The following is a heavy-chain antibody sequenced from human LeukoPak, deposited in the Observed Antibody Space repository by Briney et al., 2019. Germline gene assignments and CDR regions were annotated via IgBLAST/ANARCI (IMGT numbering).Heavy chain of an antibody. V-gene: IGHV3-23*01. CDR3: AKGIAVAGMYYYGMDV. CDR1: GFTFSSYA. Sequence: GGSLRLSCAASGFTFSSYAMSWVRQAPGKGLEWVSAISGSGGSTYYADSVKGRFTISRDNSKNTLYLQMNSLRAEDTAVYYCAKGIAVAGMYYYGMDVWGQGTTVTVSS. D-gene: IGHD6-19*01. CDR2: ISGSGGST. J-gene: IGHJ6*02.